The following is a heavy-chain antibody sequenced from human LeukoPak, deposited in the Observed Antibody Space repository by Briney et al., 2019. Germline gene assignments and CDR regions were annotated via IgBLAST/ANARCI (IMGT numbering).Heavy chain of an antibody. J-gene: IGHJ4*02. Sequence: ASVKASCKASGYTFTGYYMHWVRQAPGQGLEWVGWINPNSGGTNYAQKFQGRVTMTRDTSISTAYMELSRLRSDDTAVYYCAREGGYCSGGSCPLDYWGQGTLVTVSS. CDR2: INPNSGGT. CDR1: GYTFTGYY. V-gene: IGHV1-2*02. CDR3: AREGGYCSGGSCPLDY. D-gene: IGHD2-15*01.